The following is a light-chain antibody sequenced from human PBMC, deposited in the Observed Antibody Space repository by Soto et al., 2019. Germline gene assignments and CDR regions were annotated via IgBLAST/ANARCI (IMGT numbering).Light chain of an antibody. V-gene: IGKV1-9*01. J-gene: IGKJ2*01. Sequence: IQLTQSPSSLSASVGDRVTITCRASPGMSNSLAWYQQLPGKAPKLLIYAASTLQSGVPSRFSGSGSGTDFTLTISSLQPEDFVIYYCQQVNSYPHTFGQGTKLEIK. CDR2: AAS. CDR3: QQVNSYPHT. CDR1: PGMSNS.